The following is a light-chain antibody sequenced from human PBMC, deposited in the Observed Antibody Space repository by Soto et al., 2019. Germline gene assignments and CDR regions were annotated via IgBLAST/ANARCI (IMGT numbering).Light chain of an antibody. J-gene: IGKJ2*01. V-gene: IGKV3-15*01. CDR2: GAS. CDR1: QSVSNN. CDR3: QQYHNWPPYT. Sequence: EIVMTQSPATLSVSPGERATLSCRASQSVSNNLAWYQQKPGQAPRLLMYGASTRATGIPARFSGSGSGTDFTLTISSLQSEDFAVYYCQQYHNWPPYTFGQGTKLEIK.